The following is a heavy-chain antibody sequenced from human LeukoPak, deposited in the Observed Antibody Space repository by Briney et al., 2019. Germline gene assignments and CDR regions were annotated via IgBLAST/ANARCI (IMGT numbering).Heavy chain of an antibody. D-gene: IGHD6-13*01. CDR3: ARIGAGSSRDY. Sequence: GGSLRLSCAASGFTFSNFAMTWVRQAPGKGLEWVSSMNGSSRAYYADSLKGRFTISRDNAKNSLYLQMNSLRAEDTAVYYCARIGAGSSRDYWGQGTLVTAST. J-gene: IGHJ4*02. CDR1: GFTFSNFA. V-gene: IGHV3-69-1*01. CDR2: MNGSSRA.